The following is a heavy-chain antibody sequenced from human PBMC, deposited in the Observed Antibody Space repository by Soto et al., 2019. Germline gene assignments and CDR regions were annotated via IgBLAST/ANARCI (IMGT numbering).Heavy chain of an antibody. J-gene: IGHJ6*03. D-gene: IGHD2-21*02. V-gene: IGHV4-59*01. CDR2: IYYSGST. CDR3: ARSTDNYYYYYMDV. CDR1: GGSICSYY. Sequence: SETLSLTCTVSGGSICSYYWSWIRQPPGKGLEWIGYIYYSGSTNYNPSLKSRVSISVDTSKNQFSLKLGSVTAADTAAYYCARSTDNYYYYYMDVWGKGTTVTVSS.